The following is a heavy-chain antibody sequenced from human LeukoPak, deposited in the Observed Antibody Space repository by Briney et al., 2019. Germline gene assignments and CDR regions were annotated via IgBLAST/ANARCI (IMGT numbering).Heavy chain of an antibody. CDR3: ARSGSGGWIDY. D-gene: IGHD6-19*01. J-gene: IGHJ4*02. CDR1: GDSVSSNSAA. CDR2: TYYRSKWYN. V-gene: IGHV6-1*01. Sequence: SPTLSLTCAISGDSVSSNSAAWNWMRQSPSRGLEWLGRTYYRSKWYNGYAVFVKSRISVNPDTSKNQFSLQLNSVTPEDTAVYYCARSGSGGWIDYWGQGTLVTVSS.